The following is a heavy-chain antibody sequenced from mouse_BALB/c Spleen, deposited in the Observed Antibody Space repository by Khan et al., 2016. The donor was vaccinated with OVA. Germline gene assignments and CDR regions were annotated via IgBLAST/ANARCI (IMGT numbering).Heavy chain of an antibody. V-gene: IGHV9-4*02. D-gene: IGHD2-12*01. CDR1: GYTFTTAG. J-gene: IGHJ4*01. CDR2: INTHSGVP. CDR3: ARGGDADYKNDGGSVEY. Sequence: QIQLVQSGPELKKPGETVRISCKASGYTFTTAGIQWVQKMPGKGLKWIGWINTHSGVPKYAEDFKGRFAFSLEISVNTAYLQITNLKNEDTATDFCARGGDADYKNDGGSVEYWGQGTSVTVSS.